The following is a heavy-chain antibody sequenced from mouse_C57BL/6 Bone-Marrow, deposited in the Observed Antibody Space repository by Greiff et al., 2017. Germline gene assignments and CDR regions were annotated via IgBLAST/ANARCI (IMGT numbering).Heavy chain of an antibody. D-gene: IGHD2-1*01. CDR3: ARAVYYGNPWFAY. CDR2: INYAGSST. J-gene: IGHJ3*01. CDR1: GFTFSDYY. Sequence: EVKVVESEGGLVQPGSSMKLSCTASGFTFSDYYMAWVRQVPEKGLEWVANINYAGSSTYYLDSLKSRFIISRDNAKNILYLQMSSLKSENTATYYCARAVYYGNPWFAYWGQGTLVTVSA. V-gene: IGHV5-16*01.